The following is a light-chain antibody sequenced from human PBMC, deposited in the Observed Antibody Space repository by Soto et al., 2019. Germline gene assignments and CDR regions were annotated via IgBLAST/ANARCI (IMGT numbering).Light chain of an antibody. J-gene: IGLJ1*01. CDR3: CSYAGSYTFV. Sequence: QPGLTQPRSGSGSPGQSVTISCTGTRSDVGVYNYVSWYQQYPGKAPKIMIYDVSKRPSGVPDRFSGSKSDNTASLTISGLQAEDEADYYCCSYAGSYTFVFGIGTKVTVL. V-gene: IGLV2-11*01. CDR1: RSDVGVYNY. CDR2: DVS.